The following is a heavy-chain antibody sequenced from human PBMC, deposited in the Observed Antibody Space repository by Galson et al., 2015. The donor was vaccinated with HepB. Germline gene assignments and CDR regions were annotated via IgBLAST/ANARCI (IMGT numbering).Heavy chain of an antibody. V-gene: IGHV3-30-3*01. Sequence: LRLSCAASGFTFSRYAMHWVRQAPGKGLEWVAVISYDGSNKYYADSVKGRFTISRDNSKDTLYLQMNSLRAEDMAVYYCARSRDGYNYVDYWGQGTLVTVSS. CDR1: GFTFSRYA. J-gene: IGHJ4*02. CDR2: ISYDGSNK. D-gene: IGHD5-24*01. CDR3: ARSRDGYNYVDY.